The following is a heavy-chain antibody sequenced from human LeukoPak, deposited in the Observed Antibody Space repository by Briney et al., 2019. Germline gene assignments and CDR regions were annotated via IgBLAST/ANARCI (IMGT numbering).Heavy chain of an antibody. CDR1: GGSISSYY. CDR3: ARLPSRPYYFDY. CDR2: IYYSGST. J-gene: IGHJ4*02. Sequence: SETLSLTCTVSGGSISSYYWSWLRQPPGKGLEWIGYIYYSGSTNYNPSLTSRVTISVDTSKNQFSLKLSSVTAADTAVYYCARLPSRPYYFDYWGQGTPVTVSS. V-gene: IGHV4-59*01.